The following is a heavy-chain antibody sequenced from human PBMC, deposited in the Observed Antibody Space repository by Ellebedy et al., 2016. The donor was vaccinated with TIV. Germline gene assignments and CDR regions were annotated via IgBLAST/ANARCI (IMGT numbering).Heavy chain of an antibody. CDR3: ARDPGLGYFDL. CDR1: GVSITSHF. Sequence: SETLSLTCAVSGVSITSHFWTWIRQPPGKGLEWIGYVSDSGTTNYNPSLKSRVTVSLGTSSNQFSLKVSSVTAADTAVYYCARDPGLGYFDLWGQGTRVTVSS. D-gene: IGHD3-10*01. CDR2: VSDSGTT. J-gene: IGHJ4*02. V-gene: IGHV4-59*11.